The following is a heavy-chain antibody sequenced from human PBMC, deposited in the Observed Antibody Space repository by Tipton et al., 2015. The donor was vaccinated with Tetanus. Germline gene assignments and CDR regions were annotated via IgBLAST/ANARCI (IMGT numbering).Heavy chain of an antibody. V-gene: IGHV3-33*01. CDR1: GFIFSSYG. D-gene: IGHD2-15*01. Sequence: SGFIFSSYGIHWVRQAPGKGLEWVAVSWYDGTDKYYADSVKGRFTISRDNSKNTLYLQMNSLRAEDTTVYYCAREADCSGGSCFSGDFDNWGQGTQVTVSS. CDR3: AREADCSGGSCFSGDFDN. J-gene: IGHJ4*02. CDR2: SWYDGTDK.